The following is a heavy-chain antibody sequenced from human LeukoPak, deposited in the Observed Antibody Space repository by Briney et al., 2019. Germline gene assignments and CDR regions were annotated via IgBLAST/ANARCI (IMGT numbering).Heavy chain of an antibody. CDR3: ARDGDALFDY. D-gene: IGHD4-17*01. V-gene: IGHV4-59*01. CDR1: GGSISSYH. J-gene: IGHJ4*02. Sequence: SETLSLTCTVSGGSISSYHWSWFRQAPGKGLEWIGYIYDSGSTNFNPSLKSRVTISVDTSKNQFSLKLSSVTAADTAVYYCARDGDALFDYWGQGTLVTVSS. CDR2: IYDSGST.